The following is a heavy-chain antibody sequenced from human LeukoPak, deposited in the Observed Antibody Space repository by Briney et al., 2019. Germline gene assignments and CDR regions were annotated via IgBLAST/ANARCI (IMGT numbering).Heavy chain of an antibody. Sequence: SVTVSCTAAGGTFSSYAISWVRQAPGQGLEWMGGIIPIFGTANYAQKFQGRVTITTDESTSTAYMELSSLRSGDTAVYYCARDFSVAENWFDPWGQGTLVTVSS. D-gene: IGHD6-19*01. CDR3: ARDFSVAENWFDP. V-gene: IGHV1-69*05. CDR2: IIPIFGTA. CDR1: GGTFSSYA. J-gene: IGHJ5*02.